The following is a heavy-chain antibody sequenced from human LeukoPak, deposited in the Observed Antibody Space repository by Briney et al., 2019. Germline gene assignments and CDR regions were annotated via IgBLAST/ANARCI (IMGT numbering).Heavy chain of an antibody. Sequence: ASVKVSCMVSGYTFTSYGISWVRQAPGQGRGWVGWISAYNGNTNYTQKPQGRGTTTTDTATRTPCMGQRGLRSDDTAVYYCESGVGGFATFACWFEPWGQGTLVTVSS. D-gene: IGHD3-16*01. V-gene: IGHV1-18*01. CDR3: ESGVGGFATFACWFEP. J-gene: IGHJ5*02. CDR2: ISAYNGNT. CDR1: GYTFTSYG.